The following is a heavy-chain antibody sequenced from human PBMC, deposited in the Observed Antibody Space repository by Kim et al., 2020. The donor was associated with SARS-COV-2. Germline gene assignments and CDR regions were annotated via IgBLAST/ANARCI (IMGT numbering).Heavy chain of an antibody. CDR1: GYTFTSYY. Sequence: ASVKVSCKASGYTFTSYYMHWVRQAPGQGLEWMGIINPSGGSTSYAQKFQGRVTMTRDTSTSTVYMELSRLRSEDTAVYYCARTGGGPYSSSWYGRGYNWFDPWGQGTLVTVSS. CDR3: ARTGGGPYSSSWYGRGYNWFDP. CDR2: INPSGGST. J-gene: IGHJ5*02. V-gene: IGHV1-46*01. D-gene: IGHD6-13*01.